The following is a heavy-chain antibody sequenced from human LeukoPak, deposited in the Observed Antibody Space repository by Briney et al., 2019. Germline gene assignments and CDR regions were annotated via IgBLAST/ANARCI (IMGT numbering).Heavy chain of an antibody. D-gene: IGHD3-3*01. J-gene: IGHJ4*02. CDR1: GFTFSRYT. CDR3: AKAELGVDSFFDY. CDR2: LSGSGAGT. V-gene: IGHV3-23*01. Sequence: PGGSLRLSCAASGFTFSRYTMNWVRQAPGRGLEWVATLSGSGAGTYYSDSVQGRFTISRDNSKRTLFLQMNSLRAEDTAFYYCAKAELGVDSFFDYWGQGTLVTVSS.